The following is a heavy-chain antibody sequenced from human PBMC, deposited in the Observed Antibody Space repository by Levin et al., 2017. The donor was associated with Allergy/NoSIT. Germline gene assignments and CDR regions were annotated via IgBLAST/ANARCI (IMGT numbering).Heavy chain of an antibody. CDR1: GFTVNSNY. Sequence: GGSLRLSCAASGFTVNSNYMNWVRQAPGKGLEWVSVINSGGFTYHADSVKGRFTISRDNSKNTLYLQMNSLRAEDTAVYYCARDRGLNAFDIWGQGTMVTVSS. J-gene: IGHJ3*02. CDR3: ARDRGLNAFDI. V-gene: IGHV3-53*01. CDR2: INSGGFT.